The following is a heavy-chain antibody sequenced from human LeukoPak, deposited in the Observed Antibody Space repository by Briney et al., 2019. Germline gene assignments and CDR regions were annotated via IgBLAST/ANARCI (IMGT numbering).Heavy chain of an antibody. Sequence: PSETLSLTCTVSGGSLSSYYWSWIRQPPGKGLEWIGYIYYRGSTNYNPSLKSRVTISVDTSKNQFSLKLSSVTAADTAVYYCARAIRGCNYVFGDWGQGTLVTVSS. CDR1: GGSLSSYY. CDR3: ARAIRGCNYVFGD. V-gene: IGHV4-59*01. D-gene: IGHD5-18*01. J-gene: IGHJ4*02. CDR2: IYYRGST.